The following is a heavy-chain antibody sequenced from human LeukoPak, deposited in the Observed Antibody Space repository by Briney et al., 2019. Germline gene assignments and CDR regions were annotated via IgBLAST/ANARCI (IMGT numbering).Heavy chain of an antibody. V-gene: IGHV3-74*01. Sequence: GGPLRLSCAASGFTFSSYWMHWVRQAPGKGLVWVSRINTDGSSTSYADSVKGRFTISRDNSKNSLYLQLNSLRPADTATYYCAKSRAPAADPDGFDVWGQGTMVIVSP. CDR1: GFTFSSYW. CDR2: INTDGSST. D-gene: IGHD2-2*01. CDR3: AKSRAPAADPDGFDV. J-gene: IGHJ3*01.